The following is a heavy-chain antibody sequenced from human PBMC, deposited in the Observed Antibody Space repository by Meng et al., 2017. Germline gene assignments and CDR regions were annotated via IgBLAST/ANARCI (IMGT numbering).Heavy chain of an antibody. CDR2: ISAYNGNT. V-gene: IGHV1-18*01. D-gene: IGHD3-3*01. Sequence: QVQRVQSGAEVKKPGASVKVSCKASGYTFTSYGISWVRQAPGQGLEWMGWISAYNGNTNYAQKLQGRVTMTTDTSTSTAYMELRSLRSDDTAVYYCARSIPKYYDFWSGYSDYWGQGTLVTVSS. CDR1: GYTFTSYG. J-gene: IGHJ4*02. CDR3: ARSIPKYYDFWSGYSDY.